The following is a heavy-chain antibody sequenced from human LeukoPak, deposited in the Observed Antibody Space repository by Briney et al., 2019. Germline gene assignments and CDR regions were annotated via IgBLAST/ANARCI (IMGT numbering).Heavy chain of an antibody. Sequence: SETLSLTCTVSGGSISSGDYYWSWIRQPAGKGLEWIGRIYTSGSTNYNPSLKSRVTMSVDTSKNQFSLKLSSVTAADTAVYYCARGKSSGWPDYWGQGTLVTVSS. D-gene: IGHD6-19*01. V-gene: IGHV4-61*02. J-gene: IGHJ4*02. CDR3: ARGKSSGWPDY. CDR1: GGSISSGDYY. CDR2: IYTSGST.